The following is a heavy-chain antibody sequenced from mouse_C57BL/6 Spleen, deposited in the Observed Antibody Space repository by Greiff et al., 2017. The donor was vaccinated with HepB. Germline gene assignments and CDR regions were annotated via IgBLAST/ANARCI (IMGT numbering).Heavy chain of an antibody. CDR3: ARVYGSTYAMDY. D-gene: IGHD1-1*01. CDR2: IYPGDGDT. J-gene: IGHJ4*01. Sequence: VKLQQSGAELVKPGASVKISCKASGYAFSSYWMNWVKQRPGKGLEWIGQIYPGDGDTNYNGKFKGKATLTADKSSSTAYMQLSSLTSEDSAVYFCARVYGSTYAMDYWGQGTSVTVSS. CDR1: GYAFSSYW. V-gene: IGHV1-80*01.